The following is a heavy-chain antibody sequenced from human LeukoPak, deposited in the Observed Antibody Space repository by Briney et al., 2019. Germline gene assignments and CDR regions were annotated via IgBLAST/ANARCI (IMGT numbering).Heavy chain of an antibody. V-gene: IGHV3-33*01. J-gene: IGHJ4*02. D-gene: IGHD6-13*01. Sequence: GGSLRLSCAASGFTFSSYGMHWVRQAPGKGLEWVAVIWYDGSNKYYADSVKGRFTISRDNSKNTLYLQMNSLRDEDTAVYYCARGVAAAGTTLDYWGQGTLVTVSS. CDR3: ARGVAAAGTTLDY. CDR1: GFTFSSYG. CDR2: IWYDGSNK.